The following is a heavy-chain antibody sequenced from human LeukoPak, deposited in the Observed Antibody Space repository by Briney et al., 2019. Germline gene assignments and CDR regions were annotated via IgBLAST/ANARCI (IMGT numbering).Heavy chain of an antibody. Sequence: GGSLRLSCAASGFTVSSNYMSWVRQAPGKGLEWVSVIYSGGSTYYADSVKGRFTISRDNSKNTLYLQMNSLRAEDTAVYYCARGDDYGDRNYLDSWGQGTLVTVSS. V-gene: IGHV3-66*01. D-gene: IGHD4-17*01. J-gene: IGHJ4*02. CDR3: ARGDDYGDRNYLDS. CDR2: IYSGGST. CDR1: GFTVSSNY.